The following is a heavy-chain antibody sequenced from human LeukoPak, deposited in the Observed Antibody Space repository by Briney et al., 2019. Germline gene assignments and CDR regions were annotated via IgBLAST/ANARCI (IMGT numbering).Heavy chain of an antibody. Sequence: GGSVRLSCTASGFTFSGYWMTWVRQAPGKGLEWLANIDQDGSEKNYVDSFKGRFSIAKDNAKNALFLQMNSLRAEDTAVYYCERIKGGTSATISYWGQGTLVTVSS. D-gene: IGHD1-26*01. CDR2: IDQDGSEK. V-gene: IGHV3-7*01. CDR1: GFTFSGYW. CDR3: ERIKGGTSATISY. J-gene: IGHJ4*02.